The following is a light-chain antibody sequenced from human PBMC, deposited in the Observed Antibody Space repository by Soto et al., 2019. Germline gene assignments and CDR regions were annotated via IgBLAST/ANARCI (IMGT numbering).Light chain of an antibody. CDR1: SSNIGAGYD. J-gene: IGLJ2*01. V-gene: IGLV1-40*01. CDR3: QSYDSSLRV. CDR2: GTS. Sequence: QSVLTQPPSVSGAPGQRVTISCTGSSSNIGAGYDVHWYQQLLGTAPKLLIYGTSNRPSGVPDRFSGSKSGTSASLAITGLQAEDEADYYCQSYDSSLRVFGGGTKLTVL.